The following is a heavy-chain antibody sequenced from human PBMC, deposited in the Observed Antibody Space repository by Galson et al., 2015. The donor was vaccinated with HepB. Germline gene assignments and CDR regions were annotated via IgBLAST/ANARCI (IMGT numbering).Heavy chain of an antibody. J-gene: IGHJ3*02. CDR3: TRESDYNWNDVYAFDI. Sequence: SLRLSCAASGFTFGDYAMSWVRQAPGKGLEWVGFIRSKAYGGTTEYAASVKGRFTISRDDSKSIAYLQMNSLKTEDTAVYYCTRESDYNWNDVYAFDIWGQGTMVTVSS. CDR1: GFTFGDYA. V-gene: IGHV3-49*04. D-gene: IGHD1-20*01. CDR2: IRSKAYGGTT.